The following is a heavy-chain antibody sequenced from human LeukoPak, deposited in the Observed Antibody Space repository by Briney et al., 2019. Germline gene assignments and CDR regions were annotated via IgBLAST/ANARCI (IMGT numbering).Heavy chain of an antibody. CDR2: INPNSGGT. J-gene: IGHJ4*02. Sequence: ASVKVSCKASGYTFTGYYMHWVRQAPGQGLEWMGWINPNSGGTNYAQKFQGRVTVTRDTSISTAYMELSTLISDDTAVYYCARGGEYSRSSSTYWGQGTLVTVSS. D-gene: IGHD6-6*01. CDR1: GYTFTGYY. V-gene: IGHV1-2*02. CDR3: ARGGEYSRSSSTY.